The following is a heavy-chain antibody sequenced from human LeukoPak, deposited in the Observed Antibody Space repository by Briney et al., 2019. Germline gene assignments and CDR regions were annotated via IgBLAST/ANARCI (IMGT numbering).Heavy chain of an antibody. V-gene: IGHV4-59*08. D-gene: IGHD2-21*02. CDR1: GGSITSDY. J-gene: IGHJ6*04. CDR3: ARHRWGPRSPLDV. Sequence: PSETLSLTCTVSGGSITSDYWSWIRQPPGKGLEWIGYIYNSGSTNYNPSLKSRVTVSVDTSKNELSLMLNSVTAADTAVYYCARHRWGPRSPLDVWGKGTMVTVSS. CDR2: IYNSGST.